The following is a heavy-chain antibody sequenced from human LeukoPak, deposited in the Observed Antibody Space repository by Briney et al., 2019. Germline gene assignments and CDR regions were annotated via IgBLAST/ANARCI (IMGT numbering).Heavy chain of an antibody. CDR3: ARGSGMTTSLYYYGMDV. D-gene: IGHD4-11*01. CDR1: GGSFSGYY. Sequence: PSETLSLTCAVYGGSFSGYYWSWIRQPPGKGXXXXXXXNHSGSTNYNPSLKSRVTISVDTSKNQFSLKLSSVTAADTAVYYCARGSGMTTSLYYYGMDVWGQGTTVTVSS. CDR2: XNHSGST. V-gene: IGHV4-34*01. J-gene: IGHJ6*02.